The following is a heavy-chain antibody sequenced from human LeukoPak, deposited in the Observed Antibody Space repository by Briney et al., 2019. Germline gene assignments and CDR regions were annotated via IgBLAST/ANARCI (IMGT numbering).Heavy chain of an antibody. V-gene: IGHV1-24*01. CDR3: ATTGYCSSTSCYTYNWFDP. D-gene: IGHD2-2*02. CDR2: FDPEDGET. CDR1: GYTFTDYY. Sequence: GASVKVSCKTSGYTFTDYYMHWVRQAPGQGLEWMGGFDPEDGETIYAQKFQGRVTMTEDTSTDTAYMELSSLRSEDTAVYYCATTGYCSSTSCYTYNWFDPWGQGTLVTVSS. J-gene: IGHJ5*02.